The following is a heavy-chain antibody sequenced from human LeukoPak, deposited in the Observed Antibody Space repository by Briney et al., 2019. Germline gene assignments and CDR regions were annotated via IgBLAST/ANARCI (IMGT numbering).Heavy chain of an antibody. Sequence: GGSLRLSCAASGFTFSSYSMNWVRQAPGKGLEWVSYISSSTNTIKYVDSVKGRFTISRDNAKNRLYLQMNSLGAEDTAVYYCASTIGSAGTQYWGQGTLVTVSS. J-gene: IGHJ4*02. V-gene: IGHV3-48*04. CDR1: GFTFSSYS. CDR3: ASTIGSAGTQY. D-gene: IGHD6-13*01. CDR2: ISSSTNTI.